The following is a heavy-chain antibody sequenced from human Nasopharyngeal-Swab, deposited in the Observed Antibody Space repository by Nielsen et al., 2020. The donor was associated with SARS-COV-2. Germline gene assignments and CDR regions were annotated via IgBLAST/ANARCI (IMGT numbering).Heavy chain of an antibody. CDR1: GYSFTSYW. Sequence: GESLKISCKGSGYSFTSYWIGWVRQMPGKGLEWMGIIYPGDSDTRYSPSFQGQVTISADKSISTAYPQWSSLKASDTAMYYCARLLGYYDFWSGYVDYWGQGTLVTVSS. V-gene: IGHV5-51*01. CDR3: ARLLGYYDFWSGYVDY. D-gene: IGHD3-3*01. J-gene: IGHJ4*02. CDR2: IYPGDSDT.